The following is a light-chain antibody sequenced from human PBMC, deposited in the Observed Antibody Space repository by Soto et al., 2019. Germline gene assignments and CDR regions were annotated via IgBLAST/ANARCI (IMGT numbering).Light chain of an antibody. CDR1: QSINGW. CDR2: KAS. V-gene: IGKV1-5*03. CDR3: QHYNSYSEA. J-gene: IGKJ1*01. Sequence: DIQLTQSPSTLSSSLGDRFTITCRASQSINGWLAWYQQKPGKAPKLLIYKASTLKSGVPSRFSGSGSGTEFTLTISSLQPDDFATYYCQHYNSYSEAFGQGTKVDIK.